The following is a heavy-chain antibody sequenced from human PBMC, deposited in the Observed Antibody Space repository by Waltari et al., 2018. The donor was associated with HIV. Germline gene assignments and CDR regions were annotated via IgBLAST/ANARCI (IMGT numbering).Heavy chain of an antibody. CDR2: INHSGST. CDR3: ATIPYYYDSSGYYYDAFDI. Sequence: QVQLQQWGAGLLKPSETLSLTCAVYGGSFSGYYWSWIRQPPGKGLEWIGEINHSGSTNYNPSLKSRVTISVDTSKNQFSLKLSSVTAADTAVYYCATIPYYYDSSGYYYDAFDIWGQGTMVTVSS. CDR1: GGSFSGYY. J-gene: IGHJ3*02. V-gene: IGHV4-34*01. D-gene: IGHD3-22*01.